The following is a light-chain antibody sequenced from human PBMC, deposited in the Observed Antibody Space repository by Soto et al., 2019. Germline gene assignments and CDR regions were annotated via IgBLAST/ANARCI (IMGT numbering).Light chain of an antibody. CDR2: DAS. V-gene: IGKV1-5*01. Sequence: DIQMTQSPSTLSASVGDRVTITCRASQSISRWLGWYQQKAGKAPRLLIYDASSLESGVPSRFSGSGSGTEFTLTISSLQPDDFATYYCQQYNTYSSTFGQGTKV. CDR3: QQYNTYSST. CDR1: QSISRW. J-gene: IGKJ1*01.